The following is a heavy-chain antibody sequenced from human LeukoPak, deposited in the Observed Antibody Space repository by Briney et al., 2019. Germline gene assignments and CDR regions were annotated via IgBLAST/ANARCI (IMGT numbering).Heavy chain of an antibody. V-gene: IGHV3-53*01. CDR1: GFTVSSNY. Sequence: GGSLRLSCAASGFTVSSNYMSWVRQAPGKGLEWVSVIYSGGSTYYADSVRGRFTISRDNSKNTLYLQMNSLRAEDTAVYYCASTARYCSGGSCEARDYWGQGTLVTVSS. J-gene: IGHJ4*02. CDR3: ASTARYCSGGSCEARDY. D-gene: IGHD2-15*01. CDR2: IYSGGST.